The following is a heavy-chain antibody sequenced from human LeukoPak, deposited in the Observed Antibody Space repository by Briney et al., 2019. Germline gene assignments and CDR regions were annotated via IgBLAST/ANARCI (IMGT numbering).Heavy chain of an antibody. CDR1: GGSISTYY. J-gene: IGHJ4*02. CDR2: MYYSGST. D-gene: IGHD4-17*01. Sequence: PSETLSLTCTVSGGSISTYYWNWVRQSPGKGLEWIGYMYYSGSTNYNPSHKSRVTISVDTSKNESSLKLSSVTAADTAVYYCARTPATTWTNHFDYWGQGTLVTVSS. V-gene: IGHV4-59*01. CDR3: ARTPATTWTNHFDY.